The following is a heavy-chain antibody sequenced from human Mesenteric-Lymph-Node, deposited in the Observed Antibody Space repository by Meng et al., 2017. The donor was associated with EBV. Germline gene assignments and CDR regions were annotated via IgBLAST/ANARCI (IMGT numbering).Heavy chain of an antibody. V-gene: IGHV1-69*01. D-gene: IGHD3-10*01. CDR3: ARQGNYYGSGTHAHFDY. J-gene: IGHJ4*02. Sequence: QVQWVQDGEEGRKPGSSLKDSCKASGGIFRSHAISWVRQAPGQGLEWMGGIVAVFGTTHYAQKFQGRVTITADESTSTVYMELSSLRSEDTAVYYCARQGNYYGSGTHAHFDYWGQGALVTVSS. CDR1: GGIFRSHA. CDR2: IVAVFGTT.